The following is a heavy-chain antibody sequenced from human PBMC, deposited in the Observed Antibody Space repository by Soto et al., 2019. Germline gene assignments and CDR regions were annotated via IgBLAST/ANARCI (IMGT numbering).Heavy chain of an antibody. J-gene: IGHJ4*02. CDR1: GFTFSSYA. CDR3: AKVVGFLAWLSPPYYFDY. CDR2: ISGSGGST. Sequence: GGSLRLSCAASGFTFSSYALSWVRQAPGKGLEWVSAISGSGGSTYYADSVKGRFTISRDNSKNTLYLQMNSLRAEDTAVYYCAKVVGFLAWLSPPYYFDYWGQGTLVTVSS. D-gene: IGHD3-3*01. V-gene: IGHV3-23*01.